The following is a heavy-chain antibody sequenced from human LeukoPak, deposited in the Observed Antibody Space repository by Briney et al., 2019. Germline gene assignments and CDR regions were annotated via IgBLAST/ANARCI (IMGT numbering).Heavy chain of an antibody. CDR2: FDPEDGET. V-gene: IGHV1-24*01. CDR3: ATVPTRESRQWLVVAGLDY. CDR1: GYTLTELS. J-gene: IGHJ4*02. Sequence: GASVKVSCKVSGYTLTELSMHWVRQAPGKGLEWMGGFDPEDGETIYAQKFQGRVTMTEDTSTDTAYMELSSLRSEDTAVYYCATVPTRESRQWLVVAGLDYWGQGTLVTVSS. D-gene: IGHD6-19*01.